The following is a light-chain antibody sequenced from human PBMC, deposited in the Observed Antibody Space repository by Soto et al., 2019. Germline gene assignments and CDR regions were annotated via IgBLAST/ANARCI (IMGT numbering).Light chain of an antibody. CDR2: EVT. CDR3: SSYTSSTTVV. V-gene: IGLV2-18*02. Sequence: QSVLTQPPSVSAAPGQKVTISCSGSSANIGSNYVCWYQHLPGTAPKLMIYEVTNRPSGVPDRFSGSKSGNTASLTISGLQAEDEADYYCSSYTSSTTVVFGGGTKVTVL. J-gene: IGLJ2*01. CDR1: SANIGSNY.